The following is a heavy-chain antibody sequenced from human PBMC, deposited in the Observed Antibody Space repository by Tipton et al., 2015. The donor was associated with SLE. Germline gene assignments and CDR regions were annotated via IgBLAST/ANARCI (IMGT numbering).Heavy chain of an antibody. CDR3: ARATDWNLSPDV. J-gene: IGHJ6*04. CDR2: IYYSGNT. V-gene: IGHV4-31*02. D-gene: IGHD1-7*01. CDR1: GGSISSGGYY. Sequence: LRLSCTVSGGSISSGGYYWTWIRQLPGKGLEWIGYIYYSGNTYYDPSLGSRLTISVDTSKDQFSLRLTSVTAADTAVYYCARATDWNLSPDVWGKGTTVTVSS.